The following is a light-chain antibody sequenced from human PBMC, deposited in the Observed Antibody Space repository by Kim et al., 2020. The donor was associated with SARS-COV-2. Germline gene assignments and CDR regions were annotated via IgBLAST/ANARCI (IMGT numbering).Light chain of an antibody. CDR1: SSDIGAYKF. Sequence: QSALTQPASVSGSPGQSITISCTGTSSDIGAYKFVSWYQQHPGKAPQLIIYDVTERPSGVSNRFSGSKSGNTASLTISGLQAEDEADYHCASYTSRSTPFVFGTGTKVTVL. V-gene: IGLV2-14*01. J-gene: IGLJ1*01. CDR2: DVT. CDR3: ASYTSRSTPFV.